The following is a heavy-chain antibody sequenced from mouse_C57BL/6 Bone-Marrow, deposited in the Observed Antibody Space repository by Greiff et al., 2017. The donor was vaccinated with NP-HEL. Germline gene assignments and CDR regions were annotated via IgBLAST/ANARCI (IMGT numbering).Heavy chain of an antibody. D-gene: IGHD1-1*01. J-gene: IGHJ3*01. CDR2: ISSGGSYT. CDR3: ASFITTVVAPFAY. V-gene: IGHV5-6*01. Sequence: EVQLVESGGDLVKPGGSLKLSCAASGFTFSSYGMSWVRQTPDKRLEWVATISSGGSYTYYPDSVKGRFTISRDNAKNTLYLQMSSLKSEDTAMYYCASFITTVVAPFAYWGQGTLVTVSA. CDR1: GFTFSSYG.